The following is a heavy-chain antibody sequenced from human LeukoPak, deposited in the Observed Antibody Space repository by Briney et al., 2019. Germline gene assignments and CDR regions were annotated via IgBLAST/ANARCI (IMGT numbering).Heavy chain of an antibody. CDR3: ARVSWDYYMDV. Sequence: GASVKVSCKASGYTFTSYAMHWVRQAPGQRLEWMGWINAGNGNTKYSQKFQGRVTITADKSTSTAYMELSSLRSEDTAVYYCARVSWDYYMDVWGKGTTVTVSS. CDR2: INAGNGNT. D-gene: IGHD6-13*01. J-gene: IGHJ6*03. CDR1: GYTFTSYA. V-gene: IGHV1-3*01.